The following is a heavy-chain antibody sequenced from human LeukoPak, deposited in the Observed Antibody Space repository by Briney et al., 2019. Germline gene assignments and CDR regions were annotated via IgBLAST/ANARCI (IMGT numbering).Heavy chain of an antibody. CDR2: IYYSGSI. V-gene: IGHV4-39*01. D-gene: IGHD6-19*01. Sequence: SETLSLTCTVSGGSISDSNYFWGWIRQPPGKGLEWIGNIYYSGSISYNPSLKSRVTISVDTSKNQFSLKLSSVTAADTAMYYCARCVRREQWLGFDYWGQGTLVTVSS. CDR3: ARCVRREQWLGFDY. J-gene: IGHJ4*02. CDR1: GGSISDSNYF.